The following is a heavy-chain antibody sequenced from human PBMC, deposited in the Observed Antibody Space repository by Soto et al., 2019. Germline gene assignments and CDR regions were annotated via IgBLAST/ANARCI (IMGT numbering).Heavy chain of an antibody. Sequence: QVQLVQSGAEVKKPGSSVKVSCKASGGTFSSYTISWVRQAPGQGLEWMGRIIPILGIANYAQKFQGRVTITADKSTSTAYMELSSLRSEDTAVYYCARDRVASMTYSYYGMDVWGQGTTVTVSS. CDR3: ARDRVASMTYSYYGMDV. V-gene: IGHV1-69*08. J-gene: IGHJ6*02. CDR2: IIPILGIA. D-gene: IGHD2-15*01. CDR1: GGTFSSYT.